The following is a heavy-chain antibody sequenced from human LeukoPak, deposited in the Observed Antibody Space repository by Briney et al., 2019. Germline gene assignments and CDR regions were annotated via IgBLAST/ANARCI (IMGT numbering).Heavy chain of an antibody. D-gene: IGHD3-10*01. CDR3: TTDQFLSMVRVHTSYPGDEWNY. CDR1: GFTFTTYW. Sequence: SGESLRLSCAASGFTFTTYWMGWVRQAPGKGLEWVGRIKSKTDGGTTDYAAPVKGRFTISRDDSKNTLYLQMNSRKTEDTAVYYCTTDQFLSMVRVHTSYPGDEWNYWGQGTLVTVSS. CDR2: IKSKTDGGTT. J-gene: IGHJ4*02. V-gene: IGHV3-15*01.